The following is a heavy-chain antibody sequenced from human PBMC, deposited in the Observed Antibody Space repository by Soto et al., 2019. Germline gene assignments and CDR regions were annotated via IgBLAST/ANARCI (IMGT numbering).Heavy chain of an antibody. J-gene: IGHJ3*02. D-gene: IGHD1-1*01. CDR3: ARVNDYFNAFDI. V-gene: IGHV3-74*01. CDR1: GFTFSSYW. Sequence: GSLRLSCAASGFTFSSYWMHWVRQAPGKGLVWVSRINSDGSSTSYADSVKGRFTISRDNAKNTLYLQMNSLRAEDTAVYYCARVNDYFNAFDIWGQGTMVTVSS. CDR2: INSDGSST.